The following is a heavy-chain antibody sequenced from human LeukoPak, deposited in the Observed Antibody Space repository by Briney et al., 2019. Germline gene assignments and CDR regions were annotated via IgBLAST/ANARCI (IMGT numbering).Heavy chain of an antibody. Sequence: GASVKVSCKASGYTFTSYYMHWVRQAPGQGLEWMGIINPSGGSTSYAQKFQGRVTMTRDTSTSTVYMELSSLRSEDTAVYYCASSDRPVDPLDYWGQGTLVTVSS. J-gene: IGHJ4*02. CDR2: INPSGGST. CDR1: GYTFTSYY. CDR3: ASSDRPVDPLDY. D-gene: IGHD2-15*01. V-gene: IGHV1-46*01.